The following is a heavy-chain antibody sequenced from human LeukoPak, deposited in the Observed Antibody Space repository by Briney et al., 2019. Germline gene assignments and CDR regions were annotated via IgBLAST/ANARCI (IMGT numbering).Heavy chain of an antibody. CDR3: ARQSGSYRSEGAFDI. CDR2: IYYNERS. D-gene: IGHD1-26*01. Sequence: PSETLSLTCTVSGDSISSYFWSWIRQPPGRGLEWIGYIYYNERSNYNPSLKSRVTISVDTSKNQFSLKLSSVTAADTAVYYCARQSGSYRSEGAFDIWGQGTMVTVSS. CDR1: GDSISSYF. V-gene: IGHV4-59*08. J-gene: IGHJ3*02.